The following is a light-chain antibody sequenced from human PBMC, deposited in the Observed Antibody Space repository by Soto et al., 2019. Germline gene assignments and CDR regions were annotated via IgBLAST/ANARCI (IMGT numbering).Light chain of an antibody. CDR1: QDIHTW. CDR3: QQANSFHFA. V-gene: IGKV1-12*02. Sequence: DIQMTQSPSSVSASVGDRVTITCRASQDIHTWLAWYQQKPGKAPNLLIYGASTLQSGVPSRFSASGSGRDFTLTISSLQPEDFATYYCQQANSFHFAFGPGTKVDFK. CDR2: GAS. J-gene: IGKJ3*01.